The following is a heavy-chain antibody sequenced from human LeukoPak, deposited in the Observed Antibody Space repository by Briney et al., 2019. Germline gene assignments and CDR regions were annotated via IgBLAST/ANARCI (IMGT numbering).Heavy chain of an antibody. J-gene: IGHJ3*02. V-gene: IGHV3-23*01. D-gene: IGHD6-19*01. CDR3: AKVRSSGWYSGDAFDI. CDR1: GFTFSSYG. Sequence: GGSLRLSCAASGFTFSSYGMSWVRQAPGKGLEWVSAISGSGGSTYYADSVKGRFTISRDNSKNTLYLQMNSLRAEDTAVFYCAKVRSSGWYSGDAFDIWGQGTMVTVSS. CDR2: ISGSGGST.